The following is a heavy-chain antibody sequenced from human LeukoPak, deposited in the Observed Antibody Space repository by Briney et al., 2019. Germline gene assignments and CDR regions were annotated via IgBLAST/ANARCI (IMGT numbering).Heavy chain of an antibody. J-gene: IGHJ4*02. CDR1: GFTFSSYG. CDR3: AKDYDILTGQDY. V-gene: IGHV3-30*18. CDR2: ISYDGSNK. Sequence: PGGSLRLSCAASGFTFSSYGMHWVRQAPGKGLEWVAVISYDGSNKYYADSVKGRFTISRDNSKNTLYLQMNSLRAEDTAVYYCAKDYDILTGQDYWGQGTLVTVSS. D-gene: IGHD3-9*01.